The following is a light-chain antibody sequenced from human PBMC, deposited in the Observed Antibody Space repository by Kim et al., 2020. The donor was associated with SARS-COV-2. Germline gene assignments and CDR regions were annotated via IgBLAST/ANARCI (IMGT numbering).Light chain of an antibody. V-gene: IGKV1-39*01. J-gene: IGKJ1*01. CDR3: EQSFSSPWT. CDR1: QSIRNY. CDR2: HAS. Sequence: DIQMTQSPSRLSASIGDRVAITCRASQSIRNYLNWYQQNPGRAPKLLIFHASTLQIGVPSRFSGSGSGTDFTLTITNLQPEDFATYCCEQSFSSPWTFGQGTKVDIK.